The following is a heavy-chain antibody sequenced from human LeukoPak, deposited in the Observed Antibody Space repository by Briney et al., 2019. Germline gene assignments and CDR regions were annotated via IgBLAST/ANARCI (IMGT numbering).Heavy chain of an antibody. CDR2: IYYIGTT. J-gene: IGHJ4*02. CDR3: ARAPGFNGHYFLDY. CDR1: GASISSYY. D-gene: IGHD3-22*01. V-gene: IGHV4-59*08. Sequence: SETLSLTCTVSGASISSYYWSWIRQSPGKELEWIGYIYYIGTTSHNPPLKSRVTISVDTSKNQFSLQLSSVTAADTAVYYCARAPGFNGHYFLDYWGQGTLVTVSS.